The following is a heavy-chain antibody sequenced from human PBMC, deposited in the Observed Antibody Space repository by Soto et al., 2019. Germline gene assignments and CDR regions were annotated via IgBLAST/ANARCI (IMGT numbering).Heavy chain of an antibody. D-gene: IGHD5-18*01. V-gene: IGHV3-33*01. CDR3: ARYKLYSYGQSTLDY. J-gene: IGHJ4*02. Sequence: QVQLVESGGGVVQPGRSLRLSCAASGFTFSSYGMHWVRQAPGKGLEWVAVIWYDGSNKYYADSVKGRFTISRDNSKNTLYLQMNSLRAEDTAVYYCARYKLYSYGQSTLDYWGQGTLVTVSS. CDR2: IWYDGSNK. CDR1: GFTFSSYG.